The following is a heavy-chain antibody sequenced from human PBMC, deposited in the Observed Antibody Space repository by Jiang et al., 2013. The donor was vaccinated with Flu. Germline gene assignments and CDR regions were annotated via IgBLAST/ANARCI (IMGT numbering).Heavy chain of an antibody. CDR3: ARGFKRYCSSTSCYYGMDV. V-gene: IGHV3-30*02. CDR1: GFTFSSYG. CDR2: IRYDGSNK. D-gene: IGHD2-2*01. Sequence: SGFTFSSYGMHWVRQAPGKGLEWVAFIRYDGSNKYYADSVKGRFTISRDNSKNTLYLQMNSLRAEDTAVYYCARGFKRYCSSTSCYYGMDVWGQGTTVTVSS. J-gene: IGHJ6*02.